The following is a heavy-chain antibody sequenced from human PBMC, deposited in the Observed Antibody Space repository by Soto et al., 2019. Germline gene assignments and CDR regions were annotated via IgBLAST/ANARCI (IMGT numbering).Heavy chain of an antibody. Sequence: ASVKVSCKASGYTFTGYYMHWVRQAPGQGLEWMGWINPNSGGTNYAQKFQGWVTMTRDTSISTAYMELSRLRSDDTAVYYCARDVSDIAVAGNYFDYWGQGTLVTVSS. CDR2: INPNSGGT. CDR3: ARDVSDIAVAGNYFDY. J-gene: IGHJ4*02. V-gene: IGHV1-2*04. D-gene: IGHD6-19*01. CDR1: GYTFTGYY.